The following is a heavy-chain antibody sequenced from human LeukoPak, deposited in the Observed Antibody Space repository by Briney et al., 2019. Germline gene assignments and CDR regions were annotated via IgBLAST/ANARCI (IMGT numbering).Heavy chain of an antibody. CDR2: INPNSGGT. V-gene: IGHV1-2*02. CDR1: GYTFTGYY. CDR3: ARDLGLTTGNDY. Sequence: AASVKVSCKASGYTFTGYYMHWVRQAPGQGLEWMGWINPNSGGTNYAQKFQGRVTMTRDTSISTAYMELSRLRSDDTAVYYCARDLGLTTGNDYWGQGTLVTVSS. J-gene: IGHJ4*02. D-gene: IGHD1-1*01.